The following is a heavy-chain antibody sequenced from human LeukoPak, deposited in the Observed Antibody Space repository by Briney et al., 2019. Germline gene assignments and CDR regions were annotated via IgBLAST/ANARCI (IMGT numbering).Heavy chain of an antibody. CDR2: ISGSGGNT. Sequence: GGSLRLSCAASGFTFNNYAMSWVRQAPGKGLEWVSAISGSGGNTYYADSVKGRFTISRDNSKNTLYLQMNSLRAEDTAVYYCTRGGSSGPEGWFDPWAQGTLVTVSS. V-gene: IGHV3-23*01. D-gene: IGHD6-19*01. CDR1: GFTFNNYA. CDR3: TRGGSSGPEGWFDP. J-gene: IGHJ5*02.